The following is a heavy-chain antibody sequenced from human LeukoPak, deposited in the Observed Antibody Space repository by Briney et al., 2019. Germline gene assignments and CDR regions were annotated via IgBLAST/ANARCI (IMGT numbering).Heavy chain of an antibody. D-gene: IGHD6-6*01. CDR2: ISGSGGST. Sequence: GGSLRLSCAASGFTISSYAMSWVRQAPGKGLEWVSAISGSGGSTYYADSVKGRFTISRDNSKNTLYLQMNSLRAEDTAVYYCAKSARGYSSSSDFDYWGRGTLVTVSS. J-gene: IGHJ4*02. V-gene: IGHV3-23*01. CDR1: GFTISSYA. CDR3: AKSARGYSSSSDFDY.